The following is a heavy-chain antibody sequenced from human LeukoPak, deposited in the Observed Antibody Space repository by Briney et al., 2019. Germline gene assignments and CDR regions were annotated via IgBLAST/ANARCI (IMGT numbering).Heavy chain of an antibody. CDR3: ATLWFGDPAINY. CDR1: GGSISSSSYY. J-gene: IGHJ4*02. Sequence: PSGTLSLTCTVSGGSISSSSYYWGWIRQPPGKGLEWIGSIYYSGSTYYNPSLKSRVTISVDTSKNQFSLKLSSVTAADTAVYYCATLWFGDPAINYWGQGTLVTVSS. V-gene: IGHV4-39*07. CDR2: IYYSGST. D-gene: IGHD3-10*01.